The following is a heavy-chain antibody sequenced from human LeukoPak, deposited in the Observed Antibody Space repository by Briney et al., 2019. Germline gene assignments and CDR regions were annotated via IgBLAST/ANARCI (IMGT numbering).Heavy chain of an antibody. Sequence: GGSLRLSCAASGVTFSSYNFHWLRQAPGKGLEWLTVISYDGSYTSYGASVKGRFTVSRDSSQNTLYLQMNGLGVVEPARLFCSRDHSAMPSYWGQGTLVTVSS. J-gene: IGHJ4*02. D-gene: IGHD2-2*01. CDR3: SRDHSAMPSY. CDR1: GVTFSSYN. CDR2: ISYDGSYT. V-gene: IGHV3-30*03.